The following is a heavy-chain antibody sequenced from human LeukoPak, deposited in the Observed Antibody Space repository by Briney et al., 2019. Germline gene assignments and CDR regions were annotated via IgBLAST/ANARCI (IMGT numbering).Heavy chain of an antibody. J-gene: IGHJ6*02. CDR3: AKVGDFHGLDV. CDR2: INPNSGGT. D-gene: IGHD3-10*01. V-gene: IGHV1-2*02. CDR1: GYTFTGYY. Sequence: ASVTVSCTASGYTFTGYYMHWVRQAPGQGLEWMGWINPNSGGTNYAQKFQGRVTMTRDTSMNTVYLELSRLRSDDTAVYYCAKVGDFHGLDVWGQGTTVAVSS.